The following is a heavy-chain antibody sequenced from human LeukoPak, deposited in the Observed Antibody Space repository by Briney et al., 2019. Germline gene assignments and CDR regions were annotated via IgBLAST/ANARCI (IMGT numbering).Heavy chain of an antibody. CDR1: GFTFSSYV. Sequence: GGSLRLSCAASGFTFSSYVMSWVRQAPGKGLEWVSAISGSGGSTYYADSVKGRFTISRDNSKNTLYLQMNSLRADDTAVYYCARGVGVTTYYSDCWGQGALVTVSS. D-gene: IGHD1-26*01. CDR3: ARGVGVTTYYSDC. J-gene: IGHJ4*02. V-gene: IGHV3-23*01. CDR2: ISGSGGST.